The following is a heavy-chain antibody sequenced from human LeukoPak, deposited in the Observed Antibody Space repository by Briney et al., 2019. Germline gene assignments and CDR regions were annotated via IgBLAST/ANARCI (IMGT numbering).Heavy chain of an antibody. CDR2: ISYDGSNK. J-gene: IGHJ4*02. D-gene: IGHD3-22*01. Sequence: PGGSLRLSCAASGFTFSSYGMHWVRKAPGKGLEWVAVISYDGSNKYYADSVKGRFTISRDNSKNTLYLQMNSLRAEDTAVYYCAKDGRTYYYDSSGYYFDYWGQGTLVTVSS. V-gene: IGHV3-30*18. CDR3: AKDGRTYYYDSSGYYFDY. CDR1: GFTFSSYG.